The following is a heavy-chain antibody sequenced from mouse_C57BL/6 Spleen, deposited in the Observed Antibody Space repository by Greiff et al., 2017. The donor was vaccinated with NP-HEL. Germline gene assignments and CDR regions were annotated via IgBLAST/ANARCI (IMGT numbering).Heavy chain of an antibody. Sequence: EVQRVESGGDLVKPGGSLKLSCAASGFTFSSYGMSWVRQTPDKRLEWVATISSGGSYTYYPDSVKGRFTISRDNAKNTLYLQMSSLKSEDTAMYYCARRPYSSGFDYWGQGTTLTVSS. CDR3: ARRPYSSGFDY. V-gene: IGHV5-6*01. CDR2: ISSGGSYT. J-gene: IGHJ2*01. D-gene: IGHD3-2*02. CDR1: GFTFSSYG.